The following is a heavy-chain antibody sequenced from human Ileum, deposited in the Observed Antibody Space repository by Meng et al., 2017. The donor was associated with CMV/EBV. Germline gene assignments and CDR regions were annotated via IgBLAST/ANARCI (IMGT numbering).Heavy chain of an antibody. V-gene: IGHV1-46*01. D-gene: IGHD2-15*01. CDR2: IDPSGESP. CDR1: GYTFTGYY. CDR3: ARDTPGEDKWD. J-gene: IGHJ4*02. Sequence: ASVTVSCKASGYTFTGYYMHWVRQAPGQGLEWMARIDPSGESPTFAQNFQGRVTMTRDTSTTTVYLDLTSLTPGDTAIYYCARDTPGEDKWDWGQGTLVTVSS.